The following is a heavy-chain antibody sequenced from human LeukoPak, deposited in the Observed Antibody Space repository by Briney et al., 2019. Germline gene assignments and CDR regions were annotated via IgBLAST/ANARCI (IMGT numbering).Heavy chain of an antibody. CDR2: ISGSGSDT. D-gene: IGHD7-27*01. CDR3: AKLGTYFYFDF. V-gene: IGHV3-23*01. CDR1: GFNFSPYG. J-gene: IGHJ2*01. Sequence: PGGSLRLSCAASGFNFSPYGMSWIRQAPGKGLEWVAGISGSGSDTYYADSVKGRFTISRDNFKNTVDLQMNSLRADDTDVYYCAKLGTYFYFDFWGRGTLVTVSS.